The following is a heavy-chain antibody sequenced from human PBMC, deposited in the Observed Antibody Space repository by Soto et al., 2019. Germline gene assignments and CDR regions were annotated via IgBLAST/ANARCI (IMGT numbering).Heavy chain of an antibody. CDR2: IYYSGST. J-gene: IGHJ4*02. V-gene: IGHV4-31*03. Sequence: SETLSLTCTVSGGSISSGGYYWSWIRQHPGKGLEWIGYIYYSGSTYYNPSLKSRVTISVDTSKNQFSLKLSSVTAADTAVYYCARVLRGYFDYWGQGTLVTVSS. CDR3: ARVLRGYFDY. CDR1: GGSISSGGYY. D-gene: IGHD1-26*01.